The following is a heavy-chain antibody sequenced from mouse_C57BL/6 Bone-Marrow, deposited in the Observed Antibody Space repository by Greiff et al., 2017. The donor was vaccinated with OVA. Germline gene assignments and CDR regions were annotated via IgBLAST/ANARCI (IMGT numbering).Heavy chain of an antibody. CDR2: ISDGGSYT. Sequence: EVNVVESGGGLVKPGGSLKLSCAASGFTFSSYAMSWVRQTPEKRLEWVATISDGGSYTYSPDNVKGRFTISRDNAKNNLYLQMSHLKSEDTAMYYCAREGWLRRRAWFAYWGQGTLVTVSA. J-gene: IGHJ3*01. V-gene: IGHV5-4*01. D-gene: IGHD2-2*01. CDR3: AREGWLRRRAWFAY. CDR1: GFTFSSYA.